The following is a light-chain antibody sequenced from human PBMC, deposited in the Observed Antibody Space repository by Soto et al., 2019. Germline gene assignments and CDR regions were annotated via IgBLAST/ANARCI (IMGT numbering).Light chain of an antibody. CDR2: GAS. Sequence: EIVMTQSPATLSVSPGERATVSCRASQSVRSNLAWYQQKPGQAPRLLIYGASTRATGIPARFSGSGSGTEFTLTISSLQSEDFAVYYCLQYNNWVPTFGQGTKVDIK. V-gene: IGKV3-15*01. CDR3: LQYNNWVPT. CDR1: QSVRSN. J-gene: IGKJ1*01.